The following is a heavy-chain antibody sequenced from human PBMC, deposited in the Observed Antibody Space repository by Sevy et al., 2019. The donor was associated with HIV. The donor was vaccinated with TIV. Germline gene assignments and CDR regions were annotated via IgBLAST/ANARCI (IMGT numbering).Heavy chain of an antibody. CDR2: IYSGGST. CDR1: GFTVSSNY. V-gene: IGHV3-53*01. Sequence: GGSLRLSCAASGFTVSSNYMSWVRQAPGKGLEWVSVIYSGGSTYYADSVKGRFTISRDNSKNTLYLQMNSLRAEDTAVYYCARAGYYDFWSGSRDWFDPWGQGTLVTVSS. J-gene: IGHJ5*02. CDR3: ARAGYYDFWSGSRDWFDP. D-gene: IGHD3-3*01.